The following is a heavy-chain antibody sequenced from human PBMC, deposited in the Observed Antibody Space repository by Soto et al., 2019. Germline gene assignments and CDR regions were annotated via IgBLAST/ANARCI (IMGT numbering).Heavy chain of an antibody. CDR2: IIPVFDKA. D-gene: IGHD3-16*01. J-gene: IGHJ3*01. CDR1: GGSFGSSA. Sequence: QVQLVQSGADVKKPGSSVKVSCKTSGGSFGSSAISWVRQAPAQGLEWMGEIIPVFDKANYAQNFQGILTITADELTGTVFMELSSLRSEDTAVYFGSRLRRDWGDAFDLWGLGTFVTVSS. CDR3: SRLRRDWGDAFDL. V-gene: IGHV1-69*01.